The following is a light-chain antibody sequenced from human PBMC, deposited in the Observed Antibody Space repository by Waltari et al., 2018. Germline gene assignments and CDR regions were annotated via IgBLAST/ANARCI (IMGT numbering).Light chain of an antibody. J-gene: IGLJ2*01. Sequence: FILTQPLSVSESPGKPVTISCPRIGGFITRYYVQWYQQRPRSVPRLVIFDDIQRASGVPDRFSGSIDSSSNAASLTISGLQTEDEADYYCHSFDLNNVVFGGGTKLTVL. CDR3: HSFDLNNVV. CDR1: GGFITRYY. V-gene: IGLV6-57*04. CDR2: DDI.